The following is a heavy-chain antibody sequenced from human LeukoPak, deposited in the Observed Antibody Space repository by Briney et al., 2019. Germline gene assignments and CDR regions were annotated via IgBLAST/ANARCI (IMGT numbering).Heavy chain of an antibody. D-gene: IGHD3-10*01. CDR3: ATGERMVRGDGVDY. CDR2: IYSGGST. J-gene: IGHJ4*02. V-gene: IGHV3-66*01. Sequence: GGSLRLSCAASGFTFRNNYMSWVRQAPGKGLEWVSVIYSGGSTYYADSVKGRFTISRDNSKNTLYLQVNSLRAEDTAVYFCATGERMVRGDGVDYWGQGTLVTVSS. CDR1: GFTFRNNY.